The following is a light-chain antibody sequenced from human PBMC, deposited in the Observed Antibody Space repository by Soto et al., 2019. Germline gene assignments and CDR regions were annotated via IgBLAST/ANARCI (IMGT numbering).Light chain of an antibody. CDR2: EVT. CDR3: NSYAGSDNFVV. V-gene: IGLV2-8*01. CDR1: SSDVGGYNY. Sequence: QSVLTQPPSASGSPGQSVTISCAGTSSDVGGYNYVSWYQQHPGKAPNLIVYEVTKRPSGVPDRFSGSKSGNTASLTVSGLQAEDESDYYCNSYAGSDNFVVFGGGTKVTVL. J-gene: IGLJ2*01.